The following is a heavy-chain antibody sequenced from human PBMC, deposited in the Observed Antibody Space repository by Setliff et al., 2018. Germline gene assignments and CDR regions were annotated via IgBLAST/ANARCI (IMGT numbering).Heavy chain of an antibody. J-gene: IGHJ5*02. CDR2: ISPNSGGT. CDR3: ARGEGRYSGSYYWFDP. Sequence: GASVKVSCKASGYTFTDYFMYWVRQAPGQGLEWMGWISPNSGGTNYTQNFQGRVTMTRDTSISTAYMELSRLRSDDTAVYYCARGEGRYSGSYYWFDPWGQGTLVTVSS. CDR1: GYTFTDYF. V-gene: IGHV1-2*02. D-gene: IGHD1-26*01.